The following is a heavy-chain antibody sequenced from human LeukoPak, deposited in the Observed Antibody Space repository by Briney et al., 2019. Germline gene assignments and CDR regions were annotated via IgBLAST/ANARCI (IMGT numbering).Heavy chain of an antibody. Sequence: RRSETESPVYTPSGPLSTMPYADCTWLRQPPGKGLEWIGSIYYDGSTYSYPSLKSRATISADTSKIQFSLKLSSVTAADVAVYVCWNLHCDGYLEPWGQGILVTVSS. J-gene: IGHJ5*02. CDR1: GPLSTMPYAD. D-gene: IGHD2-21*01. CDR2: IYYDGST. CDR3: WNLHCDGYLEP. V-gene: IGHV4-39*01.